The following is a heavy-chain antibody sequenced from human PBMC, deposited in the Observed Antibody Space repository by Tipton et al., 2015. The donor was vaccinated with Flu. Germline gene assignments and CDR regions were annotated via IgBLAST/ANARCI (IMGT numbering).Heavy chain of an antibody. CDR3: ARDRDGSGSVGYF. CDR1: GGTFSSYA. D-gene: IGHD3-10*01. V-gene: IGHV1-69*01. CDR2: IIPILGIA. Sequence: QLVQSGAEVKKPGSSVKVSCKASGGTFSSYAISWVRQAPGQGLEWMGGIIPILGIANYAQKFQGRVTITADESTSTAYMELSSLRAEDTAVYYCARDRDGSGSVGYFWGQGTLVTVSS. J-gene: IGHJ4*02.